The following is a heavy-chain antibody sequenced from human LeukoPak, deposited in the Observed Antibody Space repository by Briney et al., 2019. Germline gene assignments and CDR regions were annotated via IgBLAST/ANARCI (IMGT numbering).Heavy chain of an antibody. D-gene: IGHD6-13*01. CDR3: AEAGPDAFDI. CDR1: GGTFSSYA. Sequence: WASVKVSCKASGGTFSSYAISWVRQAPGQGLEWMGGIIPIFGTANYAQKFQGRVTITADEFTSTAYMELSSLRSEDTAVYYCAEAGPDAFDIWGQGTMVTVSS. CDR2: IIPIFGTA. J-gene: IGHJ3*02. V-gene: IGHV1-69*13.